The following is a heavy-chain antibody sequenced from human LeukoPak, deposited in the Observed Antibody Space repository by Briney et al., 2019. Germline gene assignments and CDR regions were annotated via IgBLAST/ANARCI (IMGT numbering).Heavy chain of an antibody. CDR1: GYTFTSYD. CDR2: MNPNSGNT. J-gene: IGHJ5*02. CDR3: ARDYGSGRGWFDP. Sequence: ASARVSCKASGYTFTSYDINWVRQATGQGLEWMGWMNPNSGNTGYAQKFQGRVTMTRNTSISTAYMELSSLRSEDTAVYYCARDYGSGRGWFDPWGQGTLVTVSS. D-gene: IGHD3-10*01. V-gene: IGHV1-8*01.